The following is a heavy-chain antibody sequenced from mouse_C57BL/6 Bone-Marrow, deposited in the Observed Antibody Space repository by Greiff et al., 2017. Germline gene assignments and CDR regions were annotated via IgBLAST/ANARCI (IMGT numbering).Heavy chain of an antibody. CDR2: IDPSDSYT. V-gene: IGHV1-69*01. Sequence: QVQLQQPGAELVMPGASVKLSCKASGYTFTSYWMHWVKQRPGQGLEWIGEIDPSDSYTNYNQKFKGKSTLTVDKSSSTAYMQLSSLTSEDSAVYYCAREGIYSGSSSFDYWGQGTTLTVSS. CDR3: AREGIYSGSSSFDY. D-gene: IGHD1-1*01. CDR1: GYTFTSYW. J-gene: IGHJ2*01.